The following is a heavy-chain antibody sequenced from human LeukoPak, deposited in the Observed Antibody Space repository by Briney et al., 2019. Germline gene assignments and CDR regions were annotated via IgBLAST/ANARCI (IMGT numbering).Heavy chain of an antibody. CDR3: AKGYCSGGSCYNWYFDL. Sequence: GGSQRLSCAASGFTFSSYAMSWVRQAPGKGLEWGSGISGSGGSTYHADSVKGRFTISRDNSKNTLYLQMNSLRAEDTALYYCAKGYCSGGSCYNWYFDLWGRGTLVTVSS. D-gene: IGHD2-15*01. J-gene: IGHJ2*01. CDR1: GFTFSSYA. V-gene: IGHV3-23*01. CDR2: ISGSGGST.